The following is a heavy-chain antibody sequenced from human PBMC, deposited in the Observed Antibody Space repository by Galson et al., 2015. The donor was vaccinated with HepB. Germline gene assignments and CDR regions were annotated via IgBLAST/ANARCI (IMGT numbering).Heavy chain of an antibody. V-gene: IGHV4-34*01. D-gene: IGHD2-8*01. CDR1: GGSFSGYY. Sequence: ETLSLTCAVYGGSFSGYYWSWIRQPPGKGLGWIGEINHSGSTNYNPSLKSRVTISVDTSKNQFSLKLGSVTAADTAVYYCARGACIRGWFDPWGQGTLVTASS. CDR3: ARGACIRGWFDP. CDR2: INHSGST. J-gene: IGHJ5*02.